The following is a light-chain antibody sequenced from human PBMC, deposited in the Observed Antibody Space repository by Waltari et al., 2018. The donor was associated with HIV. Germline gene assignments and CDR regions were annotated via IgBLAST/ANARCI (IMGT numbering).Light chain of an antibody. J-gene: IGKJ1*01. CDR1: QSISMY. CDR2: AAS. V-gene: IGKV1-39*01. Sequence: IQMTQSPASSSASVGGRVTITCRASQSISMYLNWYQQKAGKAPELLVFAASNLQRGVPSRFRGSGSGTDFTLTISSLQPEDSASYYCQQSYSTPQTFGQGTKVEIK. CDR3: QQSYSTPQT.